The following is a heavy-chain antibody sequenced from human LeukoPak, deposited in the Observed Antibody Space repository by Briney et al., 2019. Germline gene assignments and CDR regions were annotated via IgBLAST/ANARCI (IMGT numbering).Heavy chain of an antibody. J-gene: IGHJ4*02. CDR3: ARGGGSGSYESFGF. D-gene: IGHD3-10*01. Sequence: GGSLRLSCAASGFSVSSNYMSWVRQAPGKGLEWVSVISGGGSTYYADSVKGRFTISRDISKNTLYLQMNSLRAEDTAVYYCARGGGSGSYESFGFWGQGALVTVSS. V-gene: IGHV3-53*01. CDR2: ISGGGST. CDR1: GFSVSSNY.